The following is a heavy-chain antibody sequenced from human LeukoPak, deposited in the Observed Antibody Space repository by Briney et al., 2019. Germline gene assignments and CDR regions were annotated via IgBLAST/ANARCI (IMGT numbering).Heavy chain of an antibody. V-gene: IGHV3-9*02. D-gene: IGHD3-9*01. Sequence: SLRLSCEASGFTSSSYAMSWVRQAPGKGLEWVSGISWNSGSIGYADSVKGRFTISRDNAKNSLYLQMNSLRAEDTALYYCAKDIDKFYFDYWGQGTLVTVSS. CDR3: AKDIDKFYFDY. CDR2: ISWNSGSI. CDR1: GFTSSSYA. J-gene: IGHJ4*02.